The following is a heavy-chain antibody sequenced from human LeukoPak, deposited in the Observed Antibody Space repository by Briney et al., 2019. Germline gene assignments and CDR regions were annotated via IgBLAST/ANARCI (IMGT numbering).Heavy chain of an antibody. J-gene: IGHJ5*02. CDR3: ARGVRRGRWFDP. CDR1: GGSFSSYY. Sequence: PSETLSLTCAAYGGSFSSYYWSWIRQPPGKGLEWIGEINHSGSTNYNPSLKSRVTISVDTSKNQFSLKLSSVTAADTAAYYCARGVRRGRWFDPWGQGTLVTVSS. CDR2: INHSGST. V-gene: IGHV4-34*01.